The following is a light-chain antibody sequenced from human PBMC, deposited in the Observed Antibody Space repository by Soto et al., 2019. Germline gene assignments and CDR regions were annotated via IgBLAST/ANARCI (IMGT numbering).Light chain of an antibody. CDR2: ATS. Sequence: DMHMTQSPSSVSAAVGDAVTITCRASQGIYSRLAWYQQKPGKAPELLIYATSTLQNGVPSRFSGSGFGTDFTLSISSLQPEDSASYFCQQTDDFPLTFGGGTKVDI. CDR3: QQTDDFPLT. J-gene: IGKJ4*01. V-gene: IGKV1D-12*01. CDR1: QGIYSR.